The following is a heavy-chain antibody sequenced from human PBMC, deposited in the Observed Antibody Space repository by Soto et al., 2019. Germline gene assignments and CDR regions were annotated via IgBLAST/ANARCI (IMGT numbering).Heavy chain of an antibody. CDR1: GGTFSSYT. V-gene: IGHV1-69*02. D-gene: IGHD6-13*01. Sequence: QVQLVQSGAEVKKPGSSVKVSCKASGGTFSSYTISWVRQAPGQGLEWMGRIIPILGIANYAQKFQGRVTITADKSTSTAYMELSRLRSEDTAVYYCARSRGYSSTPGDYCVQGTLVTVYS. J-gene: IGHJ4*02. CDR2: IIPILGIA. CDR3: ARSRGYSSTPGDY.